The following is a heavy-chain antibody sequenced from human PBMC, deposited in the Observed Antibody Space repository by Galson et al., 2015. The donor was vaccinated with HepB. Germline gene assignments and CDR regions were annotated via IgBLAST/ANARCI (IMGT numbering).Heavy chain of an antibody. D-gene: IGHD3-10*01. Sequence: QSGAEVKKPGESLSISCKDLGDSFTSSWIGWVRQMPGKGLEWMGIIYADDSDARYSPSFQGQVTFSADKSIKTVYLQWNSLKASDSAIYYCARQGKRSLASGEWGQGTLVFVSS. CDR2: IYADDSDA. CDR1: GDSFTSSW. V-gene: IGHV5-51*01. CDR3: ARQGKRSLASGE. J-gene: IGHJ4*02.